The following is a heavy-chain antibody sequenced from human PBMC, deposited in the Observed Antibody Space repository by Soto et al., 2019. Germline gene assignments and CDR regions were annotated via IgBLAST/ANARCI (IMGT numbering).Heavy chain of an antibody. Sequence: GGSLRLSCAASGFTFSSYAMSWVRQAPGKGLEWVSAISGSGGSTYYADSVKGRFTISRDNSKDTLYLQMNSLRAEDTAVYYCAKDLHSGYDYSVADAFDIWGQGTMVTVSS. CDR1: GFTFSSYA. J-gene: IGHJ3*02. CDR3: AKDLHSGYDYSVADAFDI. D-gene: IGHD5-12*01. CDR2: ISGSGGST. V-gene: IGHV3-23*01.